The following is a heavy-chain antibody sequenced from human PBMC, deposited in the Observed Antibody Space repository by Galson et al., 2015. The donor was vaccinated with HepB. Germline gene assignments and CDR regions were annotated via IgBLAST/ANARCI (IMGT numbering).Heavy chain of an antibody. V-gene: IGHV4-61*01. J-gene: IGHJ5*02. CDR3: ARGEYYYDSSGYKA. CDR1: GGSVSSGSYY. D-gene: IGHD3-22*01. Sequence: LSLTCTVSGGSVSSGSYYWSWIRQPPGKGLEWIGCIYYSGSTNYNPSLKSRVTISVDTSKNQFSLKLSSVTAADTAVYYCARGEYYYDSSGYKAWGQGTLVTVSS. CDR2: IYYSGST.